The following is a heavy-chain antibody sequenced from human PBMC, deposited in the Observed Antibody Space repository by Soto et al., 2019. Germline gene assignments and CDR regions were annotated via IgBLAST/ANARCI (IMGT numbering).Heavy chain of an antibody. CDR2: LYYSGST. Sequence: QVQLQESGPGLVRPSETLSLTCTVSYGSITSYYWSWIRQPPGKGLEWIGYLYYSGSTDYNPSLKSRVTISVDTSKSQFSLKLNSVTAADTAVYYFARDPSPGIPYRYFDLWGRGTLVTVSS. CDR3: ARDPSPGIPYRYFDL. J-gene: IGHJ2*01. D-gene: IGHD1-20*01. CDR1: YGSITSYY. V-gene: IGHV4-59*01.